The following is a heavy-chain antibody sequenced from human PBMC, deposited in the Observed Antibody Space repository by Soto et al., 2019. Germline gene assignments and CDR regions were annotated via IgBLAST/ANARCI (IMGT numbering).Heavy chain of an antibody. V-gene: IGHV4-39*01. CDR1: GGSLGSSSYY. D-gene: IGHD2-21*02. CDR2: IYYSGNT. CDR3: ARHVSEAYCGGDCQPYYYYCYGMDV. J-gene: IGHJ6*02. Sequence: NPSETLSLTCTVSGGSLGSSSYYWGWIRQSPGKGLEWIGNIYYSGNTFYNPSLKSRVTISVDTSKNQFSLKLSSVTAADTAVYYCARHVSEAYCGGDCQPYYYYCYGMDVWGQGTTVTVSS.